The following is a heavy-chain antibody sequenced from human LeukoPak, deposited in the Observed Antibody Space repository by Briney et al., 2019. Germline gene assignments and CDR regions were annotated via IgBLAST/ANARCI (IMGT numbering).Heavy chain of an antibody. Sequence: VASVKVSCKVSGYTLTELSMHWVRQAPGKGLEWMGGFDPEDGETIYAQKFQGRVTMTEDTSTDTAYMELSSLRSEDTAVYYCATGPYDSSGYYGWFDPWGQGTLVTVSS. CDR2: FDPEDGET. CDR3: ATGPYDSSGYYGWFDP. J-gene: IGHJ5*02. CDR1: GYTLTELS. V-gene: IGHV1-24*01. D-gene: IGHD3-22*01.